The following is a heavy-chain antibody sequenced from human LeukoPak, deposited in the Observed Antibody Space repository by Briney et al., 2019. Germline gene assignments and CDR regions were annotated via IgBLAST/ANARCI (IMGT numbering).Heavy chain of an antibody. Sequence: GGSLRLSCAASGFTFSSYEMNWVRQAPGKGLEWVSSISSSSSYIYYADSVKGRLTISRDNAKNSLYLQMNSLRAEDTAVYYCARSSGWYSSLPLDYWGQGTLVTVSS. CDR2: ISSSSSYI. CDR3: ARSSGWYSSLPLDY. J-gene: IGHJ4*02. CDR1: GFTFSSYE. V-gene: IGHV3-21*01. D-gene: IGHD6-19*01.